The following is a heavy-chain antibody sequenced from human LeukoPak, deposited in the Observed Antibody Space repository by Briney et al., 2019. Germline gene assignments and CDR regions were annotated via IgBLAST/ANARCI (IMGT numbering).Heavy chain of an antibody. CDR2: IKQDGSEK. J-gene: IGHJ4*02. CDR1: GGSISSSNW. D-gene: IGHD3-10*01. CDR3: ARDNHPYYYGSGTYN. Sequence: GTLSLTCAVSGGSISSSNWWSWVRQAPGKGLEWVANIKQDGSEKYYVDSVKGRFTISRDNAKNSLYLQMNSLRAEDTAVYYCARDNHPYYYGSGTYNWGQGTLVTVSS. V-gene: IGHV3-7*01.